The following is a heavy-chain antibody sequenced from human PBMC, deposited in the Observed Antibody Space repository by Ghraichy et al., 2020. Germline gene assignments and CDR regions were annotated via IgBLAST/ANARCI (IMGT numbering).Heavy chain of an antibody. CDR3: VREGQELGKSGFDL. CDR1: GFRFRDYY. D-gene: IGHD1-7*01. V-gene: IGHV3-11*06. J-gene: IGHJ5*02. Sequence: GGSLRLSCAASGFRFRDYYMSWIRQAPGKGLEWVSLISRNGRDRNYADSVRGRFTISRDNARNSLYLQLNTLRVEDTAVYYCVREGQELGKSGFDLWGQGTLFTVSS. CDR2: ISRNGRDR.